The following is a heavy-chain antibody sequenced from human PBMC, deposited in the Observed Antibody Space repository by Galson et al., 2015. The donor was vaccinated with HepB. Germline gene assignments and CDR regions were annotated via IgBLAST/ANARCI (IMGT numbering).Heavy chain of an antibody. CDR3: AKMSTGLYYYMDV. J-gene: IGHJ6*03. Sequence: SLRLSCAASGFTFSSYAMSWVRQAPGKGLEWVSAISGSGGSTYYADSVKGRFTISRDNSKNTLYLQMNSLRAEDTAVYYCAKMSTGLYYYMDVWGKGTTVTVSS. D-gene: IGHD5/OR15-5a*01. CDR1: GFTFSSYA. CDR2: ISGSGGST. V-gene: IGHV3-23*01.